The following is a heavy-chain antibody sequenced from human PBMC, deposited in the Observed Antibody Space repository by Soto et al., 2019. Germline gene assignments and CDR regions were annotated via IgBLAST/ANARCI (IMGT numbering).Heavy chain of an antibody. CDR2: INHSGST. V-gene: IGHV4-34*01. D-gene: IGHD4-17*01. CDR3: ARATVTEYMDYYYGMDV. CDR1: VGSFTGYY. Sequence: SETLSLTCAASVGSFTGYYWSWIRKTPGKGLEWIGEINHSGSTNYNPSLKSRVTISVDTSKNQFSLKLSSVTAADTAVYYCARATVTEYMDYYYGMDVWGQGTTVT. J-gene: IGHJ6*02.